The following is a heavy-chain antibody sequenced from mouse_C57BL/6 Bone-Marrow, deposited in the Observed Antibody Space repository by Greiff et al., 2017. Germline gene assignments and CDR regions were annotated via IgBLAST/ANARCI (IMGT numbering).Heavy chain of an antibody. CDR2: IYPGDGDT. D-gene: IGHD2-1*01. CDR1: GYAFSNSW. V-gene: IGHV1-82*01. CDR3: AREGGNYFWFAY. J-gene: IGHJ3*01. Sequence: VQLQQSGPELVKPGASVKISCKASGYAFSNSWMNWVKQRPGKGLEWIGRIYPGDGDTNYNGKFKGKATLTADNASSTAYMQLSSRTSEDAAVYFCAREGGNYFWFAYWGQGTLVTVSA.